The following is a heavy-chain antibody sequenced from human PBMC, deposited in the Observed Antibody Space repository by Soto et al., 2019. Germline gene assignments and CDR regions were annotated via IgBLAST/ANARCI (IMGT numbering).Heavy chain of an antibody. D-gene: IGHD3-10*01. V-gene: IGHV4-34*01. CDR2: INHSGST. CDR1: GGSFRGYY. J-gene: IGHJ5*02. Sequence: PSETLSLTCAVYGGSFRGYYWSWIRQPPGKGLEWIGEINHSGSTNYNPSLKSRVTISVDTSKNQFSLKLSSVTAADTAVYYCARDPRKGYYYGSGSYYYNWFDPWGQGTLVTVSS. CDR3: ARDPRKGYYYGSGSYYYNWFDP.